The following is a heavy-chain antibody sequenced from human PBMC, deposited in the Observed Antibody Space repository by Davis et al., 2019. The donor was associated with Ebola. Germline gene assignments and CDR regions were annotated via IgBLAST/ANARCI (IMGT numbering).Heavy chain of an antibody. Sequence: GGSLRLSCAASGFTFSSYGMHWVRQAPGKGLEWVAVISYDGSNKYYADSVKGRFTISRDNSKNTLYLQMNSLRGEDTAVYYCAKDASFSPDWLSLKPHFDYWGQGTLVTVSS. D-gene: IGHD3/OR15-3a*01. J-gene: IGHJ4*02. V-gene: IGHV3-30*18. CDR2: ISYDGSNK. CDR3: AKDASFSPDWLSLKPHFDY. CDR1: GFTFSSYG.